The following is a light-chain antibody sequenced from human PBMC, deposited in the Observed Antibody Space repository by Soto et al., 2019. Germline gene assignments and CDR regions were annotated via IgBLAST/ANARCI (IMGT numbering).Light chain of an antibody. CDR2: DAS. V-gene: IGKV1-5*01. CDR3: QQYNSYSGT. J-gene: IGKJ2*01. CDR1: QSISSW. Sequence: GDRVPITCRASQSISSWLAWYQQKPGKAPKLLIYDASSLESGVPSRFSGSGSGTEFTLTISSLQPDDFATYYCQQYNSYSGTFGQGTKLEIK.